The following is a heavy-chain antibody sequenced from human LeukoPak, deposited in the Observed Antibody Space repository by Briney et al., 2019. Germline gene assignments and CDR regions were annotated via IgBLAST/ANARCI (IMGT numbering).Heavy chain of an antibody. CDR3: AREDYYDSSGTDY. CDR1: GGTFSSYA. CDR2: MNPNSGNT. Sequence: ASVKVSCKASGGTFSSYAISWVRQAPGQGLEWMGWMNPNSGNTGYAQKLQGRVTMTTDTSTSTAYMELRSLRSDDTAVYYCAREDYYDSSGTDYWGQGTLVTVSS. D-gene: IGHD3-22*01. J-gene: IGHJ4*02. V-gene: IGHV1-18*01.